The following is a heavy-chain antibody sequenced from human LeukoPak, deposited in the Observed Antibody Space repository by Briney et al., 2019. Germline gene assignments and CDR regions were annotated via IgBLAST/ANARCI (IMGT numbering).Heavy chain of an antibody. D-gene: IGHD6-6*01. CDR3: ARLTYSDSSQLYYYYYYLDV. V-gene: IGHV4-4*07. CDR2: TYSSGKT. J-gene: IGHJ6*03. Sequence: SETLSLTCTVSGVSISNYYWTWIRQPAGKGLEWIGRTYSSGKTNYNPSLKSRVTMSVDTSNNQFSLRLSSVTAADTAVYFCARLTYSDSSQLYYYYYYLDVWGKGTTVTVSS. CDR1: GVSISNYY.